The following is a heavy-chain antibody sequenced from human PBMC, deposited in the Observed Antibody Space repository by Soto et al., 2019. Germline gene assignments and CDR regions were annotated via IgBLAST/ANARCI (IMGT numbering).Heavy chain of an antibody. CDR2: INNDGSST. J-gene: IGHJ5*02. CDR3: ARTISSGWWVINWLDP. D-gene: IGHD6-19*01. V-gene: IGHV3-74*01. CDR1: EFTFSGYW. Sequence: PGGSLRLSCAASEFTFSGYWMYWVRQPPGKGLLWVSRINNDGSSTSYADSVKGRFTISRDNANNILYLQMTNMDPVDTATYYCARTISSGWWVINWLDPWGQGTLVTVSS.